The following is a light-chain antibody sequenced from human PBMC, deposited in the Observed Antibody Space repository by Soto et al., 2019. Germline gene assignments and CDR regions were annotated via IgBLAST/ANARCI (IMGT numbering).Light chain of an antibody. CDR3: AAYTDKLNGPV. CDR1: SSTFANNY. CDR2: RTD. Sequence: QSALTQPPSVSGTPGQRVSISCSGDSSTFANNYVHWYQQVPGAAPKLLMYRTDQRPSGVPERFSGSKSGTSASLTISGLRTEKAAQYNCAAYTDKLNGPVFGGGTKLTVL. V-gene: IGLV1-47*01. J-gene: IGLJ2*01.